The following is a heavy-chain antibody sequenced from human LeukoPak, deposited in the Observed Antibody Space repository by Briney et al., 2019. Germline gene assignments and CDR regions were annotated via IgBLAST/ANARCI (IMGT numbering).Heavy chain of an antibody. CDR3: AKGFSSGWYYFDY. Sequence: GGSLRLSCAASGFTFSSYAMNWVRQAPGRGLEWVSVISASGGTTYYADSVKGRFTISRDNSKNTLYLQMNSLRAEDTAVYYCAKGFSSGWYYFDYWGQGTLVTVSS. V-gene: IGHV3-23*01. J-gene: IGHJ4*02. CDR1: GFTFSSYA. D-gene: IGHD6-13*01. CDR2: ISASGGTT.